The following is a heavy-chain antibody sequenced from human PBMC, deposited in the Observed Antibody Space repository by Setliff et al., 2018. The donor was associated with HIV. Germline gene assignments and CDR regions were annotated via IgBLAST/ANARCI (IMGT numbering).Heavy chain of an antibody. J-gene: IGHJ5*02. V-gene: IGHV4-39*01. Sequence: SGDSISDDDYYWGWIRQPPGKGLEWIGIIHYGGRSYYGPSLKSRVTISVGASKTQFSLKLRSVAASDTAIYYCARYRSKLDWFDPWGQGTLVTVSS. D-gene: IGHD1-26*01. CDR1: GDSISDDDYY. CDR2: IHYGGRS. CDR3: ARYRSKLDWFDP.